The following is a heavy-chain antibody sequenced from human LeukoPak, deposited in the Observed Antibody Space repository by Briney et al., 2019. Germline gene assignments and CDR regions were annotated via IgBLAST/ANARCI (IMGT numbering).Heavy chain of an antibody. D-gene: IGHD4-11*01. V-gene: IGHV3-53*01. CDR3: ARDNHPTVTTSLEAGWFDP. J-gene: IGHJ5*02. Sequence: GGSLRLSCAASGFTVSSNYMSWVRQAPGKGLECVSVIYSGGSTYYADSVKGRFTISRDNSKNTLYLQMNSLRAEDTAVYYCARDNHPTVTTSLEAGWFDPWGQGTLVTVSS. CDR2: IYSGGST. CDR1: GFTVSSNY.